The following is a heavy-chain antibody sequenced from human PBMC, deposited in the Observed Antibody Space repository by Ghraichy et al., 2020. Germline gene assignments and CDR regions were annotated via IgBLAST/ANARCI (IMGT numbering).Heavy chain of an antibody. D-gene: IGHD6-19*01. V-gene: IGHV4-31*03. CDR2: IYYSGST. Sequence: SETLSLTCTVSGGSISSGGYYWSWIRQHPGKGLEWIGYIYYSGSTYYNPSLKSRVTISVDTSKNQFSLKLSSVTAADTTVYYCARLAVAAKGDYFDYWGQGTLVTVSS. J-gene: IGHJ4*02. CDR3: ARLAVAAKGDYFDY. CDR1: GGSISSGGYY.